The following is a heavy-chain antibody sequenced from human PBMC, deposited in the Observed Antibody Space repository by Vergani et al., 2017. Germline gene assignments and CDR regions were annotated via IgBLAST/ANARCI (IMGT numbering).Heavy chain of an antibody. D-gene: IGHD5-18*01. Sequence: QVQLQESGPGLVKPSQTLSLTCTVSGGSISSGGYYWSWIRQHPGKGLEWIGYIYYSGSTYYNPSLKRRVTISGDTSKNQFSLKLSSVTAADTAVYYCARQNTAMVIYYYFYYMDVWGKGTTVTVSS. CDR3: ARQNTAMVIYYYFYYMDV. CDR1: GGSISSGGYY. V-gene: IGHV4-31*03. J-gene: IGHJ6*03. CDR2: IYYSGST.